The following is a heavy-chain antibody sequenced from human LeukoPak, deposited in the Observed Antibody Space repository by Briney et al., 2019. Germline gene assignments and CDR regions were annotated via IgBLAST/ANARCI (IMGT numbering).Heavy chain of an antibody. D-gene: IGHD5-18*01. Sequence: PGGSLRLSCVVSGFGFSDSYMTWIRQTPGKGLEWLAYISGSGSDMYYADSVTGRFTISRDNAKNSLYLQMNSLRAEDTAVYYCARRATTERGHSYGLDYWGQGTLVTVSS. CDR3: ARRATTERGHSYGLDY. J-gene: IGHJ4*02. CDR2: ISGSGSDM. V-gene: IGHV3-11*04. CDR1: GFGFSDSY.